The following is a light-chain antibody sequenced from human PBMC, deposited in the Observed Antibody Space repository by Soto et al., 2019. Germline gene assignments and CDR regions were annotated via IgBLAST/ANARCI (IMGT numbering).Light chain of an antibody. Sequence: QSVLTQPPSASGTPGQRVTISCSGSYSNVGSNAVNWYQQFPGTAPKLLIYNNNHRPSGVPDRFSASKSGTSASLVINGLQSEDEADYYCAAWDDSLNGPVFGGGTKLTVL. V-gene: IGLV1-44*01. J-gene: IGLJ2*01. CDR1: YSNVGSNA. CDR2: NNN. CDR3: AAWDDSLNGPV.